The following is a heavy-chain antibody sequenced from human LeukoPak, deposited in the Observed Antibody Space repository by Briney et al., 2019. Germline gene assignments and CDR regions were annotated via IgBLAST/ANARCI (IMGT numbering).Heavy chain of an antibody. CDR3: ARRIFGVVNAFDI. J-gene: IGHJ3*02. D-gene: IGHD3-3*01. CDR2: MDPNSGNT. Sequence: GASVKVSCKASGYTFTSYDINWVRQATGQGLEWMGWMDPNSGNTGYAQKFQGRVNITRNTSISTAYMELSSLRSEDTAVYYCARRIFGVVNAFDIWGQGTMVTVSS. CDR1: GYTFTSYD. V-gene: IGHV1-8*03.